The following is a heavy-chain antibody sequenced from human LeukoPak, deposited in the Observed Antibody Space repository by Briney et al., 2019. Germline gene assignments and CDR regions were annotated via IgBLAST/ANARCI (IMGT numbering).Heavy chain of an antibody. Sequence: SQTLSLTCAVSGGSISSGGYSWSWIRQPPGKGLEWIGYIYYSGSTNYNPSLKSRVTISVDTSKNQFSLKLSSVTAADTAVYYCATSGPYYSNPFDYWGQGTLVTVSS. J-gene: IGHJ4*02. CDR2: IYYSGST. CDR1: GGSISSGGYS. CDR3: ATSGPYYSNPFDY. V-gene: IGHV4-30-4*07. D-gene: IGHD4-11*01.